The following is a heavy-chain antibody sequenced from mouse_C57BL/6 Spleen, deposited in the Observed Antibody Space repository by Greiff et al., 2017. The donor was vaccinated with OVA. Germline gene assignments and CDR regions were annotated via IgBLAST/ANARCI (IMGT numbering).Heavy chain of an antibody. CDR3: ARRYDHFYAMDY. J-gene: IGHJ4*01. V-gene: IGHV1-18*01. CDR1: GYTFTDYN. CDR2: INPNNGGT. D-gene: IGHD1-1*01. Sequence: EVQLQQSGPELVKPGASVKIPCKASGYTFTDYNMDWVKQSHGKSLEWIGDINPNNGGTIYNQKFKGKATLTVDKSSSTAYMELRSLTSEDTAVYYCARRYDHFYAMDYWGQGTSVTVSS.